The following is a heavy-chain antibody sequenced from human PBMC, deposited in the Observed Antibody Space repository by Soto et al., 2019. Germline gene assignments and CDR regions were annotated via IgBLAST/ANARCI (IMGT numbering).Heavy chain of an antibody. Sequence: PGGSLRLSCTASGFTVNSNYMNWVRQAPGKGLEWVSILYSSGTIYYSDSVKGRFTISRDNSRNTVYLQMNSLRAEDTAVYYCARSIAVPYYGMDVWGQGTTVTVSS. D-gene: IGHD6-19*01. V-gene: IGHV3-66*01. CDR2: LYSSGTI. J-gene: IGHJ6*02. CDR1: GFTVNSNY. CDR3: ARSIAVPYYGMDV.